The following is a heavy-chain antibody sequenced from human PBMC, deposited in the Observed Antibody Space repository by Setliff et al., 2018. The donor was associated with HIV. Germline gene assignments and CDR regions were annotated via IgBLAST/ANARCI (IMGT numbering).Heavy chain of an antibody. Sequence: ASVKVSCKASGYTFSSYALHWVRQAPGQRLEWMGWINVAKDKTKYSQNFQGRVTISRDTSANTVYMELSSLRSEDTAVYYCARGGALTTDRYFDVWGRGTPVTV. J-gene: IGHJ2*01. D-gene: IGHD4-4*01. CDR2: INVAKDKT. V-gene: IGHV1-3*01. CDR3: ARGGALTTDRYFDV. CDR1: GYTFSSYA.